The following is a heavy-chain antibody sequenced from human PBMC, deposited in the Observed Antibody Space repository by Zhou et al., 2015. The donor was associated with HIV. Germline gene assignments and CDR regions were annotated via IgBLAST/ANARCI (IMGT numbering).Heavy chain of an antibody. Sequence: QVHLVQSGAEVKKPGSSVKVSCKASGGTFSSYGITWVRQAPGQGLEWMGGIIPTFGAAHYAQTFQGRVIITADESTSTAYMELSSLRSEDTAVYYCASVVAGTDYWGQGTLVTVSS. CDR3: ASVVAGTDY. CDR1: GGTFSSYG. D-gene: IGHD6-19*01. J-gene: IGHJ4*02. CDR2: IIPTFGAA. V-gene: IGHV1-69*01.